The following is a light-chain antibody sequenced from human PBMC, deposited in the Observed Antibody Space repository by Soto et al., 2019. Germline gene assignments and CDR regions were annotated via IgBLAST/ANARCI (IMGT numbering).Light chain of an antibody. J-gene: IGKJ1*01. Sequence: EMVLTQSPATMSLSPGERGTLSCRASQSVSSYLAWYQQKPGQAPRLLIYDASNRATGIPARFSGSGSGTDFTLPISSLEPEEFAVYYCQQRSNWPRTVCPGTKVDIK. CDR3: QQRSNWPRT. V-gene: IGKV3-11*01. CDR2: DAS. CDR1: QSVSSY.